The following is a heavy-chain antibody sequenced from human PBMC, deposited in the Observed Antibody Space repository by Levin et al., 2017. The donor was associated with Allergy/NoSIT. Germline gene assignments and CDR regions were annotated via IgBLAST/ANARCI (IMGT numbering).Heavy chain of an antibody. Sequence: PGGSLRLSCAASGFTFSSYAMSWVRQAPGKGLEWVSAISGSGGSTYYADSVKGRFTISRDNSKNTLYLQMNSLRAEDTAVYYCAKFLGYYDSSGYRVDYFDYWGQGTLVTVSS. V-gene: IGHV3-23*01. D-gene: IGHD3-22*01. CDR2: ISGSGGST. J-gene: IGHJ4*02. CDR3: AKFLGYYDSSGYRVDYFDY. CDR1: GFTFSSYA.